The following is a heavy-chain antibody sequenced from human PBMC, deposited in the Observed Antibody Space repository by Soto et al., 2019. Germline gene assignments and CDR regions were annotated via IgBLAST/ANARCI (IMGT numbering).Heavy chain of an antibody. Sequence: EVQVVESGGGLIQPGGSLRLSCVASGFTFNIYWMHWVRQAPGKGLVWVSRIKFDESTTSYADSVKGRFTISRDNAKNTLFLQMNSLRADDTGVYYCARGIRNYYGVDVWGQGTTVTVSS. CDR2: IKFDESTT. V-gene: IGHV3-74*01. D-gene: IGHD5-18*01. CDR1: GFTFNIYW. CDR3: ARGIRNYYGVDV. J-gene: IGHJ6*02.